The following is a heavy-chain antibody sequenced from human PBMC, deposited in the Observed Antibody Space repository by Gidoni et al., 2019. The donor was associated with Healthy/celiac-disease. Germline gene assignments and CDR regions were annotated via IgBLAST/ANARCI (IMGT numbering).Heavy chain of an antibody. CDR2: IDPSDSYT. Sequence: EVQLVQSGAEVKKPGESLRISCKGSGYSFTSYWISWVRQLTGKGLEWMGRIDPSDSYTNYSPSFQGHVTISADKSISTAYLQWSSLKASDTAMYYCARHNPPLDWFDPWGQGTLVTVSS. J-gene: IGHJ5*02. CDR1: GYSFTSYW. V-gene: IGHV5-10-1*03. CDR3: ARHNPPLDWFDP.